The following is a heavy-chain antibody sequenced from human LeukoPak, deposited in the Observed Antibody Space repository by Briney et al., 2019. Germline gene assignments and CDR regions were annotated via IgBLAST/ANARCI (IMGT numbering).Heavy chain of an antibody. Sequence: PGGSLRLSCAASGFTFSSYEMNWVRQAPGKGLEWVSYISSSGSTIYYADSVKGRFTISRDNAKKSLYLQMHSLRAEDTAVYYCARQEIYLGGYCSGGSCPPGNWFGPWGQGTLVTVSS. D-gene: IGHD2-15*01. CDR2: ISSSGSTI. J-gene: IGHJ5*02. CDR3: ARQEIYLGGYCSGGSCPPGNWFGP. CDR1: GFTFSSYE. V-gene: IGHV3-48*03.